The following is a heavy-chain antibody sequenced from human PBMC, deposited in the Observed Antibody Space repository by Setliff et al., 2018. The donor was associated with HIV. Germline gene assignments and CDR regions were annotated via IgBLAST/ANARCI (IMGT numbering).Heavy chain of an antibody. V-gene: IGHV1-18*01. CDR3: ARAGGGATDQAFDI. CDR2: ISAYNGNT. D-gene: IGHD2-2*01. J-gene: IGHJ3*02. Sequence: ASVKVSCKASGYTFTSYGISWVRQAPGQGLEWMGWISAYNGNTNYAQKLQGRVTVTTDTSTSTLYMELSNLRSDDTAVYYCARAGGGATDQAFDIWGQGTMVTVSS. CDR1: GYTFTSYG.